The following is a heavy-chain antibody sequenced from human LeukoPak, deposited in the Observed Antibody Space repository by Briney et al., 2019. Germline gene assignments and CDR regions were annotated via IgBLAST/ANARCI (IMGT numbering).Heavy chain of an antibody. D-gene: IGHD4-4*01. V-gene: IGHV4-34*01. J-gene: IGHJ4*02. CDR3: ASSYSNYASDY. CDR1: GGSFSGYY. CDR2: INHRGST. Sequence: SETLSLTCAVYGGSFSGYYWSWIRQPPGKGLEWIGEINHRGSTNYNPSLKSRVTISVDTSKNQFSLKLSSVTAADTAVYYCASSYSNYASDYWGQGTLVTVSS.